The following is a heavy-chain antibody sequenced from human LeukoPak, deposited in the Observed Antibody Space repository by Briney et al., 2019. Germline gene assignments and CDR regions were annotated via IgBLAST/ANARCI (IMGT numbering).Heavy chain of an antibody. CDR2: IGHEGNDI. D-gene: IGHD1-7*01. V-gene: IGHV3-33*01. CDR1: GFPFSVYG. Sequence: GGSRRLSCAASGFPFSVYGMHWVRPAPGKGLEWVAVIGHEGNDITYGDSVKGRFIISRDNSKNTLYLEMDSLRAEDTAVYYCARDKFSRYFDYLGQGALVTVSS. CDR3: ARDKFSRYFDY. J-gene: IGHJ4*02.